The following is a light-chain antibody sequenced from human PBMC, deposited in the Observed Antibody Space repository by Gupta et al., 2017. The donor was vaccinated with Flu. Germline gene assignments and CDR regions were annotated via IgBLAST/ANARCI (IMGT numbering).Light chain of an antibody. Sequence: NCKSSQSVLYSSNNENYLAWYQQKPGQPPKLLIYWASTRESGVPDRFSGSGSGTDFTLTISSLQAEDVAVYYCQQYYSTPWTFGQGTKVEIK. CDR2: WAS. V-gene: IGKV4-1*01. CDR1: QSVLYSSNNENY. J-gene: IGKJ1*01. CDR3: QQYYSTPWT.